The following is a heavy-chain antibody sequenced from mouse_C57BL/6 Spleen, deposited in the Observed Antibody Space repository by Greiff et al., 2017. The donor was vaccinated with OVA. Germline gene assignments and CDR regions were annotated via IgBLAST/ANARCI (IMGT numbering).Heavy chain of an antibody. CDR1: GYSFTGYY. V-gene: IGHV1-42*01. CDR2: INPSTGGT. CDR3: ASLYSNYLSFDY. J-gene: IGHJ2*01. D-gene: IGHD2-5*01. Sequence: EVQLQQSGPELVKPGASVKISCKASGYSFTGYYMNWVKQSPEKSLEWIGEINPSTGGTTYNQKFKAKATLTVDKSSSTAYMQLKSLTSEDSAVYYCASLYSNYLSFDYWGQGTTLTVSS.